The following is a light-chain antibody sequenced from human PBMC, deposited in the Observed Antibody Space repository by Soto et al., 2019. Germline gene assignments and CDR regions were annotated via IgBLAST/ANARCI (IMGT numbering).Light chain of an antibody. CDR3: QQYGRSPFT. V-gene: IGKV3-20*01. CDR2: GAS. J-gene: IGKJ3*01. Sequence: EIVLTQSPGTLSLSPGERATLSCRASQSVSSNNLAWYQQRPGQAPRVVIYGASTRATGIPERFSGSGAGTDFTLRISRLVPEDFSVYCCQQYGRSPFTLGPGTKVHIK. CDR1: QSVSSNN.